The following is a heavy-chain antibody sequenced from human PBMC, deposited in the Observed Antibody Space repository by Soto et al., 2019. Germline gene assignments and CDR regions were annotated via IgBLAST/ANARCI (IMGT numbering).Heavy chain of an antibody. J-gene: IGHJ5*02. Sequence: EVQLVESGGGLVKPGGSLSLSCAASGFTFSSYSMNWVRQAPGKGLEWVSSISSSSSYIYYADSVKGRFTISRDNAKNSLYLQMNSLRAEDTAVYYCASSTLAMNPWGQGTLVTVSS. CDR1: GFTFSSYS. CDR2: ISSSSSYI. D-gene: IGHD2-2*01. CDR3: ASSTLAMNP. V-gene: IGHV3-21*01.